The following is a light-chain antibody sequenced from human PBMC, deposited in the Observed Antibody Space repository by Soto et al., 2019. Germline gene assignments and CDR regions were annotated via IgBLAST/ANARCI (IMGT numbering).Light chain of an antibody. J-gene: IGKJ1*01. CDR2: GAS. CDR3: QQRSNWPPIT. Sequence: EIVLTQSPCTLSLSPGERATLSCRASQSVSSSYLAWYQQKPGQAHRLLIYGASSRATGIPDRFSGSGSGTDFTLTISRLETEDFAVYYCQQRSNWPPITFGQGTKVDNK. CDR1: QSVSSSY. V-gene: IGKV3D-20*02.